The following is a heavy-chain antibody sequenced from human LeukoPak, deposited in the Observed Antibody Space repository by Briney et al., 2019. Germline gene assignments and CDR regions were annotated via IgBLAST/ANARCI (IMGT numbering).Heavy chain of an antibody. CDR3: AKDLRYGSPWLDP. D-gene: IGHD4-17*01. Sequence: GGSLRLSCATSGFTFSSHGMHWVRQAPGKGLEWVADIWYDGSKTYYADSVKGRFTISRDYSKNTLYLQMNNLRAEDTAVYYCAKDLRYGSPWLDPWGQGTLVTVSS. CDR1: GFTFSSHG. CDR2: IWYDGSKT. J-gene: IGHJ5*02. V-gene: IGHV3-33*06.